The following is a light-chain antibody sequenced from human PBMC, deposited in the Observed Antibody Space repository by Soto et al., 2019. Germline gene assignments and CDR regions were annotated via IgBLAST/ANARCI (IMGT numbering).Light chain of an antibody. CDR1: QSVLYSSNNKNY. Sequence: DIVMTQSPDSLAVSLGERATINCKSSQSVLYSSNNKNYLAWYQQKPGQPTKLLIYWASTRESGVPDRFSGSGSGTEFTLTISSLQAEDVAVYYCQQYYSTPPMYTFGQGTKLEIK. CDR2: WAS. J-gene: IGKJ2*01. V-gene: IGKV4-1*01. CDR3: QQYYSTPPMYT.